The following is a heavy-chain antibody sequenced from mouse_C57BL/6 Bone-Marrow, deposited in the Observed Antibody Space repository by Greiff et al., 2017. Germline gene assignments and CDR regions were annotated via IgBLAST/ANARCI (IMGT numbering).Heavy chain of an antibody. D-gene: IGHD1-1*01. Sequence: VQLQQPGTELVKPGASVKLSCKASGYTFTSYWMHWVKQRPGQGLEWIGNINPCNGGTNYNEKFKSKATLTVDKSSSTAYMQLSSLTSEDSAVYYCARGYYGSSPSFDVWGTGTTVTVSS. CDR3: ARGYYGSSPSFDV. CDR2: INPCNGGT. J-gene: IGHJ1*03. CDR1: GYTFTSYW. V-gene: IGHV1-53*01.